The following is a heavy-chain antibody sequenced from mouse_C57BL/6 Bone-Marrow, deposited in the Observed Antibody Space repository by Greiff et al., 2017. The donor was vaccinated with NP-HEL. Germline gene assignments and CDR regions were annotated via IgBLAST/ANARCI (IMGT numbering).Heavy chain of an antibody. CDR1: GYTFTSYG. CDR2: IYPRSGNT. V-gene: IGHV1-81*01. CDR3: ANERTPLLRRAMDY. Sequence: VQLQQSGAELARPGASVKLSCKASGYTFTSYGISWVKQRTGQGLEWIGEIYPRSGNTYYNEKFKGKATLTADKSSSTAYMELRSLTSEDSEVYFGANERTPLLRRAMDYWGQGTSVTVSS. D-gene: IGHD1-2*01. J-gene: IGHJ4*01.